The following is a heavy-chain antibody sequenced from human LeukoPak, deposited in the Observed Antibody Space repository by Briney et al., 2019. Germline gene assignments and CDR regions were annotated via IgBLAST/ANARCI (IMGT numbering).Heavy chain of an antibody. CDR2: ISSSGSYI. CDR1: GFMFSSSE. V-gene: IGHV3-48*03. CDR3: ARAEALKFRDFDY. J-gene: IGHJ4*02. Sequence: PGGSLRLSCAASGFMFSSSEMTWVRQGPGMGLEWVSYISSSGSYIYYADSVKGRFTISRDNARNSLYLQMNSLRAEDTAIYYCARAEALKFRDFDYWGQGTLVTVSS.